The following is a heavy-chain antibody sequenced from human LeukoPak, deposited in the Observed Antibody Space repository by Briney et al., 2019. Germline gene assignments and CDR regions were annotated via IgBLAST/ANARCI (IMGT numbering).Heavy chain of an antibody. CDR2: IYTSGST. Sequence: TSETLSLTCTVSGGSISSYYWSWIRQPAGKGLEWIGRIYTSGSTNYNPSLKSRVTMSVDTSKNQFSLKLSSVTAADTAVYYCARVNIVVVPAAMTTPFGAFDIWGQGTMVTVSS. CDR1: GGSISSYY. V-gene: IGHV4-4*07. D-gene: IGHD2-2*01. J-gene: IGHJ3*02. CDR3: ARVNIVVVPAAMTTPFGAFDI.